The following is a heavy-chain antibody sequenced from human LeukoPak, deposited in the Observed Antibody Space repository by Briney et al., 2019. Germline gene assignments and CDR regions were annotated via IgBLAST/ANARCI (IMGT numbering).Heavy chain of an antibody. Sequence: PGGSLRLSCAASGFTVSSNYMSWVRQAPGKGLVWVLRINSDGSSTSYADSVKGRFTISRDNAKNTLYLQMNSLRAEDTAVYYCARDALDYDILTGYDYWGQGTLVTVSS. D-gene: IGHD3-9*01. V-gene: IGHV3-74*01. CDR1: GFTVSSNY. J-gene: IGHJ4*02. CDR3: ARDALDYDILTGYDY. CDR2: INSDGSST.